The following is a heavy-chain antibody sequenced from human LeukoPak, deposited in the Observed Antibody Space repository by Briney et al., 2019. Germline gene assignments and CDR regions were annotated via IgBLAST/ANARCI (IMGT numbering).Heavy chain of an antibody. CDR1: GFTFSSYA. V-gene: IGHV3-23*01. J-gene: IGHJ4*02. Sequence: GGSLRLSCAASGFTFSSYAMSWVRQAPGKGLEWVSAISGSGVSTYYADSVKGRFTISRDNSKNTLYLQMNSLRAEDTAVYYCAKGRYYDSSGYLDYWGQGTLVTVSS. CDR3: AKGRYYDSSGYLDY. D-gene: IGHD3-22*01. CDR2: ISGSGVST.